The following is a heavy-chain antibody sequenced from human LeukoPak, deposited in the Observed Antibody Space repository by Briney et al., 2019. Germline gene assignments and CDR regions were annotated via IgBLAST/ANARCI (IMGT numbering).Heavy chain of an antibody. Sequence: SGGSLRLSCAASGFTFSSYGMHWVRQAPGKGLEWVAFIRYDGSNKYYADSMKGRFTISRDNSKNTLYLQMNSLRAEDTAVYYCAKDRQQLEILDYWGQGTLVTVSS. V-gene: IGHV3-30*02. CDR3: AKDRQQLEILDY. CDR1: GFTFSSYG. CDR2: IRYDGSNK. J-gene: IGHJ4*02. D-gene: IGHD6-13*01.